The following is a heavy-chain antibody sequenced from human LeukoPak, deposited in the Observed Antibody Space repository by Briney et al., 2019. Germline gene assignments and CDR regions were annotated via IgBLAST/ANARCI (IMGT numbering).Heavy chain of an antibody. CDR2: ISGSGGST. D-gene: IGHD3-10*01. CDR1: GFTLSSYG. CDR3: AKVGVLWFGESPDYFDY. J-gene: IGHJ4*02. V-gene: IGHV3-23*01. Sequence: GGSLRLSCAASGFTLSSYGMSWVRQAPGKGLEWVSAISGSGGSTYYADSVKGRFTISRDNSKNTLYLQMNSLRAEDTAVYYCAKVGVLWFGESPDYFDYWGQGTLVTVSS.